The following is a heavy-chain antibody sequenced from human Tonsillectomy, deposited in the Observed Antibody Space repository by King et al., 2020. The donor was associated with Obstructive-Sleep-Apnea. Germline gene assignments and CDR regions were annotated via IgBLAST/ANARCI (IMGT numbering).Heavy chain of an antibody. J-gene: IGHJ3*02. CDR3: ARDQDSSGYYSGAFDI. D-gene: IGHD3-22*01. Sequence: QLQESGPGLVKPSQTLYLNCTVSGGSISSGGYYWSWIRQHPGKGLEWIGDSYYSGSTYYNPSLKCRVTISVDTSTNQFSLKLSSVTAADTAVYYCARDQDSSGYYSGAFDIWGQGTMVTVSS. CDR1: GGSISSGGYY. CDR2: SYYSGST. V-gene: IGHV4-31*03.